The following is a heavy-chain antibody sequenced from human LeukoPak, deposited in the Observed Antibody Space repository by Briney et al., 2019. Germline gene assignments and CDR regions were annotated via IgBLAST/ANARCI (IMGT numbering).Heavy chain of an antibody. CDR1: GFTFSSYE. CDR3: AREETSGDFDN. V-gene: IGHV3-48*03. CDR2: ISSSGSTI. Sequence: GGSLRLSCAASGFTFSSYEMNWVRQAPGKGLEWVSYISSSGSTIYYADSVKGRFTISRDNAKNSLYLQMNSLRAEDTAVYYCAREETSGDFDNWGQGTLVTVSS. J-gene: IGHJ4*02. D-gene: IGHD2-2*01.